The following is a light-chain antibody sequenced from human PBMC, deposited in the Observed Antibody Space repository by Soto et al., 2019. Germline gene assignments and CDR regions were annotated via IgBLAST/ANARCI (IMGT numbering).Light chain of an antibody. V-gene: IGKV3-15*01. CDR3: QEDSSWWT. CDR2: ATS. CDR1: QSVGSN. Sequence: EIVMTQSPATLSVSPGERATLSCRASQSVGSNLAWYQQRPGQAPRLLIYATSTRATGVPARFSGSGSGTESTLTISSLQSEYLAVYYCQEDSSWWTFGQGTKVESK. J-gene: IGKJ1*01.